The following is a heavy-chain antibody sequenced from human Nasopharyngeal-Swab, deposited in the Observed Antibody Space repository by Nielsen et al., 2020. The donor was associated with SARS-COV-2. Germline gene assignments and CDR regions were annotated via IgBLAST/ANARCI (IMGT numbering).Heavy chain of an antibody. CDR2: ISSSSSYI. Sequence: GESLKISCAASGFTFSSYSMNWVRQAPGKGLEWVSSISSSSSYIYYADSVKGRFTISGDNAKNSLYLQMNNLRPEDTAMYYCASPVFGVVSDAFDLWGQGTMVTVSS. CDR3: ASPVFGVVSDAFDL. J-gene: IGHJ3*01. D-gene: IGHD3-3*01. V-gene: IGHV3-21*04. CDR1: GFTFSSYS.